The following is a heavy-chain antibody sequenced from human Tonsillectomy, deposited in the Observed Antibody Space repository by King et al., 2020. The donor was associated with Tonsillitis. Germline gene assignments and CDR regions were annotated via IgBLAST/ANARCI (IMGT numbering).Heavy chain of an antibody. CDR1: GYTFATYG. D-gene: IGHD4-17*01. Sequence: VQLVESRSEVKTPGASVKVSCKASGYTFATYGITWVRQAPGQGLEWMGWIGASNANTDYAQKFQGRVTVTTETSTSTAYMELRSLRSDDTAVYYCARAGAAVTSHFDYWGQGTLVTVSS. J-gene: IGHJ4*02. CDR2: IGASNANT. CDR3: ARAGAAVTSHFDY. V-gene: IGHV1-18*01.